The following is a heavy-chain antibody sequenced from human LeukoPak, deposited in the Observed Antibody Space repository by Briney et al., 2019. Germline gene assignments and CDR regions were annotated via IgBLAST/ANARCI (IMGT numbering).Heavy chain of an antibody. D-gene: IGHD3-10*01. J-gene: IGHJ4*02. CDR1: GGSISSYH. V-gene: IGHV4-59*01. Sequence: PSETLSLTCTVSGGSISSYHWSWIRQPPGKGLEWIGYIFYSGSTNYNPSLKGRLTISMDTSKNQFSLKLSSVTAADTAVYYCARSGGGSGIYYNFFDYWGQGTLVTVSS. CDR3: ARSGGGSGIYYNFFDY. CDR2: IFYSGST.